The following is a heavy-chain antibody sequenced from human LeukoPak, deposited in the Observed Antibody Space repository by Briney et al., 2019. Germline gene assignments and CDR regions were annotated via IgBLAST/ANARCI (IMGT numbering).Heavy chain of an antibody. Sequence: PSETLSLTCAVSGGSISSYSWSWVRQPPGKGLEWIGSMYYSGSTNYNPSLKSRVTMSVDTSKNQFSLRLSSVTAADTAVYYRARHGGESIVAMILHAFDIWGQGTMVTVSS. J-gene: IGHJ3*02. CDR3: ARHGGESIVAMILHAFDI. CDR1: GGSISSYS. V-gene: IGHV4-59*08. D-gene: IGHD5-12*01. CDR2: MYYSGST.